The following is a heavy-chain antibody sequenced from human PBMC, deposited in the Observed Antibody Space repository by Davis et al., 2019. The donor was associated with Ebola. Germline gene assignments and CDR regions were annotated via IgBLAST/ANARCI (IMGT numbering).Heavy chain of an antibody. D-gene: IGHD5-12*01. V-gene: IGHV3-48*03. CDR1: GFTFSSYE. J-gene: IGHJ5*02. Sequence: GESLKISCAASGFTFSSYEMNWVRQSPGKRLEWISYISSGGTTKYYADSVKGRFTISRDNARNLLYLQMDSLRGEDTAVYYCARDGLVAPFDPWGQGILVTVSS. CDR2: ISSGGTTK. CDR3: ARDGLVAPFDP.